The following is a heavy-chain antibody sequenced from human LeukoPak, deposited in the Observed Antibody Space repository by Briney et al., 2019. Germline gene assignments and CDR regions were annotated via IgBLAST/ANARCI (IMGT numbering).Heavy chain of an antibody. CDR3: ARVTGDSLVRGVIPFDP. Sequence: SVKVSCKASGGTFSSYAISWVRQAPGQGLEWMGGIIPIFGTANYAQKFQGRVTITTDESTSTAYMELSSLRSEDTAVYCCARVTGDSLVRGVIPFDPWGQGTLVTVSS. D-gene: IGHD3-10*01. CDR2: IIPIFGTA. J-gene: IGHJ5*02. V-gene: IGHV1-69*05. CDR1: GGTFSSYA.